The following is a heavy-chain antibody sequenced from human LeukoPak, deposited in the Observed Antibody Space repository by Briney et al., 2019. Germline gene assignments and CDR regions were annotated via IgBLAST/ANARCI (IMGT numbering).Heavy chain of an antibody. CDR2: IFYSGST. Sequence: PSETLSLTCAVYGGSFSGYYWSWIRQPPGKGLEWIGHIFYSGSTKYAPSLESRVTIFLDTSNNQFSLRLTSVTAADTAVYYCARQPSGYYDKSGYYPYYFDYWGQGALVTVSS. V-gene: IGHV4-59*08. CDR3: ARQPSGYYDKSGYYPYYFDY. D-gene: IGHD3-22*01. J-gene: IGHJ4*02. CDR1: GGSFSGYY.